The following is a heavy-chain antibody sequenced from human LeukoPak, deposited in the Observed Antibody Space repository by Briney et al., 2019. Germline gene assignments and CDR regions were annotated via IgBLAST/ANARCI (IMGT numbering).Heavy chain of an antibody. D-gene: IGHD4-17*01. CDR1: GYTFTGYY. Sequence: ASVKVSCKASGYTFTGYYMHWVRQAPGQGLEWMGWINPNSGDTNYAQKIQGRVTMTRDTSISTAFMELSRLRSDDTAVYYRAREEEQTVTTGNWFDPWGQGTLVTVSS. CDR2: INPNSGDT. J-gene: IGHJ5*02. V-gene: IGHV1-2*02. CDR3: AREEEQTVTTGNWFDP.